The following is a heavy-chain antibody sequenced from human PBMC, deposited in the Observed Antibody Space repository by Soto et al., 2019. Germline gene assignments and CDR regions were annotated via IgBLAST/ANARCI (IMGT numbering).Heavy chain of an antibody. CDR1: GGSISSYY. CDR2: IYYSGST. Sequence: SETLSLTCTVSGGSISSYYWSWIRQPPGKGLEWIGYIYYSGSTNYNPSLKSRVTISVDTSKNQFSLKLSSVTAADTAVYYCARIVGYSYGYDGRPMEVWGHGTTVTVSS. V-gene: IGHV4-59*01. CDR3: ARIVGYSYGYDGRPMEV. J-gene: IGHJ6*02. D-gene: IGHD5-18*01.